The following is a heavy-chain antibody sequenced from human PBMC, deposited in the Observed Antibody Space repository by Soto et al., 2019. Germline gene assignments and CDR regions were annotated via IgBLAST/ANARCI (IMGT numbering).Heavy chain of an antibody. V-gene: IGHV4-39*02. D-gene: IGHD6-19*01. CDR1: GGFISTSSYY. CDR2: IYYTGYT. Sequence: QLQLQESGPGLVKPSETLSLTCTVSGGFISTSSYYWGWVRQPPGKGLEWIGTIYYTGYTYYNPSLKSRVAMSVDTSNDHFSLNLTSVIAADTAIYYCARSAIAVNGLFDHWGLGTLVTVSS. CDR3: ARSAIAVNGLFDH. J-gene: IGHJ4*02.